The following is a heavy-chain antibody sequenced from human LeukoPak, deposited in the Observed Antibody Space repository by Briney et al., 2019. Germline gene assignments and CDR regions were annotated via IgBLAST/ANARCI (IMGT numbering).Heavy chain of an antibody. Sequence: GGSLRLSCAASGFTFSSYSMNWVRQAPGKGLEWVSSISSSSSYIYYAVSVKGRFTISRDNAKNSLYLQMNSLRAEDTAVYYCAREKYGGLDYWGQGTLVTVSS. V-gene: IGHV3-21*01. CDR1: GFTFSSYS. J-gene: IGHJ4*02. CDR3: AREKYGGLDY. D-gene: IGHD5-12*01. CDR2: ISSSSSYI.